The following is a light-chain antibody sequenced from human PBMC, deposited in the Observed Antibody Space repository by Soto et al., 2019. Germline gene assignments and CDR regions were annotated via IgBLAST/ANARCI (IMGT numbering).Light chain of an antibody. CDR1: SSDVGGYNF. CDR3: GSYAGSYTWV. Sequence: QSALTQPRSVSGSPGQSVTISCTGTSSDVGGYNFVSWSQQHPGKAPKLMIYDVTKRPSGVPDRFSGSKSGNTASLTISGLQAEDEADYYCGSYAGSYTWVFGGGTKLTVL. J-gene: IGLJ3*02. CDR2: DVT. V-gene: IGLV2-11*01.